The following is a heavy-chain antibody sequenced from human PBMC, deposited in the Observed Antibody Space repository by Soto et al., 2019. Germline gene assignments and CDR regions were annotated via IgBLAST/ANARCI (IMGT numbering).Heavy chain of an antibody. CDR2: IIPIFGTA. D-gene: IGHD6-13*01. V-gene: IGHV1-69*13. Sequence: SVKVSCKASGGTFSSYAISWVRQAPGQGLEWMGGIIPIFGTANYAQKFQGRVTITADESTSTAYMELSSLRSEDTAVYYCARALVVSSSWYCAFDIWGQGTMVTVSS. CDR3: ARALVVSSSWYCAFDI. CDR1: GGTFSSYA. J-gene: IGHJ3*02.